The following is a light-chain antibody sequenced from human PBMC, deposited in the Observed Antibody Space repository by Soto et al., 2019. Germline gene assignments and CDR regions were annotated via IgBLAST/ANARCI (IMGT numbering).Light chain of an antibody. CDR3: QQRGSWPLT. CDR1: QSVSTY. Sequence: EIVLTQSPATLSVSPGQGATLSCRASQSVSTYLAWYQQKPGQAPRLLIYAASNRATGIPARSSGSGSGTDFTLTISSLEAEDFAVYYCQQRGSWPLTFGGGTRVEIK. J-gene: IGKJ4*01. V-gene: IGKV3-11*01. CDR2: AAS.